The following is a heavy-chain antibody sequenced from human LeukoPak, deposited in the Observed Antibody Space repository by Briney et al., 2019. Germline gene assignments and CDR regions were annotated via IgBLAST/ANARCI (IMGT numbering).Heavy chain of an antibody. CDR1: GGSISSGSYY. V-gene: IGHV4-61*02. D-gene: IGHD3-22*01. CDR3: ASLKLDWGSGYPFDY. CDR2: IYTSGST. J-gene: IGHJ4*02. Sequence: KASQTLSLTCTVSGGSISSGSYYWSWIRQPAGKGLEWIGRIYTSGSTNYNPSLKSRVTISVDTSKNQFSLKLSSVTAADTAVYYCASLKLDWGSGYPFDYWGQGTLVTVSS.